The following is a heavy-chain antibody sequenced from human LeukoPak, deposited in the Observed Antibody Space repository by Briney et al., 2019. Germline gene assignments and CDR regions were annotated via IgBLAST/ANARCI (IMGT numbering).Heavy chain of an antibody. D-gene: IGHD1-26*01. J-gene: IGHJ4*02. Sequence: SETLSLTCTVSGGSINSYFWTWIRQPPGKGLEWIGSISDRGTTNYNPSLKNRVSISVDTSKNQFSLDVSSVTAADTAVYYCATLSGNYFNLDSWGQGTLVTFSS. CDR2: ISDRGTT. V-gene: IGHV4-59*08. CDR3: ATLSGNYFNLDS. CDR1: GGSINSYF.